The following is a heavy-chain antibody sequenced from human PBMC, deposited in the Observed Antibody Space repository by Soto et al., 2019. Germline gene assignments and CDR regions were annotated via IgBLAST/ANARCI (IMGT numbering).Heavy chain of an antibody. Sequence: QVQLVQSGAEVKKPGASVKVSCKASGYTFTDYYMHWVRQAPGQGLEWMGFINPNGGSTTYLQKFQGRVNMTRDTSTSTVYMDLSSLRSEDTAVYYCARGSSVAFDYWGQGTLVTVSS. J-gene: IGHJ4*02. CDR1: GYTFTDYY. CDR3: ARGSSVAFDY. V-gene: IGHV1-46*01. CDR2: INPNGGST. D-gene: IGHD2-21*01.